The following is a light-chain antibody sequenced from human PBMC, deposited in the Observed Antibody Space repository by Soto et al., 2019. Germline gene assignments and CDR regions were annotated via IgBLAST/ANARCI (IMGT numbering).Light chain of an antibody. V-gene: IGLV8-61*01. J-gene: IGLJ3*02. CDR1: SGSVSTSYY. CDR2: NTN. Sequence: QTVVTQEPSFSVSPGRTVTLTCGLSSGSVSTSYYPSWYQQTPGQAPRMLIYNTNTRSSGVPDRFSGSILGNKAALTITGAQADDESDYYCVLYMGSGIWVFGGGTKLTVL. CDR3: VLYMGSGIWV.